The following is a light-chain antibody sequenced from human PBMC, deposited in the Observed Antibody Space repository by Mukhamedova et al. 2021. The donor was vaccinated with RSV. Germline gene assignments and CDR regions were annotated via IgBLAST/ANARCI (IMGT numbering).Light chain of an antibody. V-gene: IGKV1-27*01. J-gene: IGKJ3*01. CDR3: QRYNSAPRT. Sequence: WYQRRVHGRAPKLLIFAASTLQSGVPSRFSGSGLGTDFTLTINSLQPEDVETYYCQRYNSAPRTFGPGTKVDIK. CDR2: AAS.